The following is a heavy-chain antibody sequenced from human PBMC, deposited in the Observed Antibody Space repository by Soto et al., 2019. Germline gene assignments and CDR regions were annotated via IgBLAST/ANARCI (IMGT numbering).Heavy chain of an antibody. CDR3: ASAVDSGYDSPRERMYNWFDP. D-gene: IGHD5-12*01. Sequence: QVQLVQSGAEVKKPGASVKVSCKASGYTFTSYAMHWVRQAPGQRLEWMGWINAGNGNTKYSQKFQGRVTITRDTSASTAYMELSSLRSEDTAVYYCASAVDSGYDSPRERMYNWFDPWGQGTLVTVSS. V-gene: IGHV1-3*01. J-gene: IGHJ5*02. CDR1: GYTFTSYA. CDR2: INAGNGNT.